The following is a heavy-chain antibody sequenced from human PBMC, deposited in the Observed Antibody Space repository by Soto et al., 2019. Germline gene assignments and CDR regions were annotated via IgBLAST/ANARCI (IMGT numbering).Heavy chain of an antibody. V-gene: IGHV1-69*13. CDR1: GGTFSSYA. CDR2: IIPIFGTA. Sequence: GASVKVSCKASGGTFSSYAISWVRQAPGQGLEWMGGIIPIFGTANYAQKFQGRVTITADESTSTAYMELSSLRSEDTAVYYCAREPRFSGGSCYHFADSEYYYYGMDVWGQGTTVTVSS. CDR3: AREPRFSGGSCYHFADSEYYYYGMDV. D-gene: IGHD2-15*01. J-gene: IGHJ6*02.